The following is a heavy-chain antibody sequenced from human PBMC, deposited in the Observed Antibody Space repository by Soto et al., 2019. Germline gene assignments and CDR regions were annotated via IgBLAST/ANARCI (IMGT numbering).Heavy chain of an antibody. CDR3: ARIVPSDYYYDSSGYSRNAFDI. CDR1: GGSFSGYY. D-gene: IGHD3-22*01. CDR2: INHSRST. Sequence: SETLSLTCAVYGGSFSGYYWSWIRQPPGKGLEWIGEINHSRSTNYNPSHKSRVTISVDTSKNQFSLKLSSVTAADTAVYYCARIVPSDYYYDSSGYSRNAFDIWGQGTMVTVSS. V-gene: IGHV4-34*01. J-gene: IGHJ3*02.